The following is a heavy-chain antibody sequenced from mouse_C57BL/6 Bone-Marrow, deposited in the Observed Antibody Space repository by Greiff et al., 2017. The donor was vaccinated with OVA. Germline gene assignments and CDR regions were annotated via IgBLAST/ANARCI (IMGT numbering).Heavy chain of an antibody. V-gene: IGHV1-76*01. J-gene: IGHJ1*03. CDR1: GYTFTDYY. D-gene: IGHD1-1*01. CDR3: ARGNYCGSSYLYWYFDV. CDR2: IYPGSGNT. Sequence: QVQLKESGAELVRPGASVKLSCKASGYTFTDYYITWVQQRPGQGLEWIARIYPGSGNTYYNGKFKGKGTLTGENSSSTAYMQLSSLTSEDSAVYFCARGNYCGSSYLYWYFDVWGTGTTVTVSS.